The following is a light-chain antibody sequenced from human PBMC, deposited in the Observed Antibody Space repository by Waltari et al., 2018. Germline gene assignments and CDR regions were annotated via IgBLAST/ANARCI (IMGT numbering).Light chain of an antibody. CDR3: HQVNSYPLT. CDR2: AAS. Sequence: DIQLTQSPSFLSASVGDRVTITCRASQGISSYLTWFQQKPGKAPKLLIYAASTVQSGVPSRFSGSGSGTEFTLTISSLQPEDFATYYCHQVNSYPLTFGGGTKVEIK. J-gene: IGKJ4*01. CDR1: QGISSY. V-gene: IGKV1-9*01.